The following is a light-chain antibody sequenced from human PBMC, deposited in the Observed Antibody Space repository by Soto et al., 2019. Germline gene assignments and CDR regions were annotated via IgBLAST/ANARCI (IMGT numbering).Light chain of an antibody. CDR1: SSDVGTYNL. CDR2: EVF. V-gene: IGLV2-23*02. J-gene: IGLJ1*01. Sequence: QSVLTQPASVSGSPGQSITISCTGTSSDVGTYNLVSWYQLHPGKVPKLIIYEVFKRPSGVSDRFSGSKSGNTASLTISGLQAEDEAHYQCASNFGLNTYVFGTGTKVTVL. CDR3: ASNFGLNTYV.